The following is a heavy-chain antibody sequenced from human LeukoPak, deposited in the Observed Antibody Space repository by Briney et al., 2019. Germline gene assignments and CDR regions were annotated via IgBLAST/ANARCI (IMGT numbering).Heavy chain of an antibody. J-gene: IGHJ5*02. Sequence: AASVKDSCKASGYTFTSYDINWVRQATGQGLEWMGWMNPNSGNTGYAQKFQGRVTMTRNTSISTAYMELSSLRSEDTAVYYCARGWVRITMVRGVRKPPARWFDPWGQGTLVTVSS. CDR2: MNPNSGNT. V-gene: IGHV1-8*01. CDR3: ARGWVRITMVRGVRKPPARWFDP. CDR1: GYTFTSYD. D-gene: IGHD3-10*01.